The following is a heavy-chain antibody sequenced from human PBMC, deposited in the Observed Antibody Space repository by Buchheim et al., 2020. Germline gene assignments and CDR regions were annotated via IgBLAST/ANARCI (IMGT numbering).Heavy chain of an antibody. CDR1: GFTFKNSW. D-gene: IGHD3-10*01. CDR3: VRAISTSGAY. CDR2: VDEDGGGK. Sequence: EVQLVESGGGLVQPGGSLRLSCEASGFTFKNSWMNWVRQAPGKGLEWVANVDEDGGGKYYVDSVKGRFTISRDNVKNSLYLQMDSLRAEDTAMYYCVRAISTSGAYWGQGT. V-gene: IGHV3-7*04. J-gene: IGHJ4*02.